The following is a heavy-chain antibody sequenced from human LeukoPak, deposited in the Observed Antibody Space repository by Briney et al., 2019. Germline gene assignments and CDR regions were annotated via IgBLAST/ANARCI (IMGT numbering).Heavy chain of an antibody. CDR2: INHSGST. J-gene: IGHJ4*02. V-gene: IGHV4-34*01. Sequence: PSETLSLTCAVYGGSFSGYYWSWIRQPPGKGLEWIGEINHSGSTNYNPSLKSRVTISVDTSKNQFSLKLSSVTAADTAVYYCARGYRAAGTASHPYFDYWGQGTLVTVPS. CDR3: ARGYRAAGTASHPYFDY. CDR1: GGSFSGYY. D-gene: IGHD6-13*01.